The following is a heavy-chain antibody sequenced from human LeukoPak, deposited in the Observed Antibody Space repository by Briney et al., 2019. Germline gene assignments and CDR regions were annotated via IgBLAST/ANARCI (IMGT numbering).Heavy chain of an antibody. CDR3: ARLPDGYSGYDLDY. CDR1: GYTFTSYD. V-gene: IGHV1-8*02. Sequence: ASVKVSCKASGYTFTSYDINWVRQAPGQGLEWMGWMDPNRGNTGYAQKFQGRVTMTRSTSVNTAYMELSSLTSEDTAVYYCARLPDGYSGYDLDYWGQGTLVTVSS. J-gene: IGHJ4*02. D-gene: IGHD5-12*01. CDR2: MDPNRGNT.